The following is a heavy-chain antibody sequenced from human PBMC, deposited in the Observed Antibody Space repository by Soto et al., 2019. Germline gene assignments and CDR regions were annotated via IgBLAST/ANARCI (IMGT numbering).Heavy chain of an antibody. V-gene: IGHV3-23*01. D-gene: IGHD1-26*01. Sequence: EVQLLESGGGLGQPGGSLRLSCAASGFSFSSYAMTWVRQAPGRGLEWVSAISGSGSPTYYADSVKGRFTISRDNSKNTLYLQMNSLRADDTAVYYCARDMSGGTYNYDYGMDVWGQGTTVTVSS. CDR3: ARDMSGGTYNYDYGMDV. CDR2: ISGSGSPT. CDR1: GFSFSSYA. J-gene: IGHJ6*02.